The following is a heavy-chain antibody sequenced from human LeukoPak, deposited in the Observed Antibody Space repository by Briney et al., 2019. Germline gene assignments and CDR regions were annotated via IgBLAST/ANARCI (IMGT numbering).Heavy chain of an antibody. CDR2: MNPNSGNT. J-gene: IGHJ5*02. CDR1: GYTFTSYD. CDR3: AKAILFDP. Sequence: ASVNVSRKASGYTFTSYDINWVGPATGQGLEWMGWMNPNSGNTRYAQKLQRRVTMTRNTSISTAYIELSILISEDTDVYYCAKAILFDPGGQGTLVTVSS. V-gene: IGHV1-8*01.